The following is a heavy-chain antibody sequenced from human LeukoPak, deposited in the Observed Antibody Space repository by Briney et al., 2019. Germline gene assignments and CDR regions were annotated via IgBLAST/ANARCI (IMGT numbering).Heavy chain of an antibody. J-gene: IGHJ4*02. D-gene: IGHD6-13*01. CDR3: ASASSHRTAAGGDY. Sequence: GGSLRLSCAASGFTFSTYWMHWVRQAPGKGLVWVSRINGDGGSRNYADSVKGRFTISRDNAKNTLYLQMSSLRVEDTAVYYCASASSHRTAAGGDYWGQGTLVTVS. V-gene: IGHV3-74*01. CDR1: GFTFSTYW. CDR2: INGDGGSR.